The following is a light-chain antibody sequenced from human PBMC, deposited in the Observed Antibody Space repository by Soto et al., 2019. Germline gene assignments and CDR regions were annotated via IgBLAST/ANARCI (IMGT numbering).Light chain of an antibody. Sequence: EIVLTQSPGTLSLSPGEGDTLSCRASQSVSSNSLAWYQQKPGQAPRLLIYGASTRATGIPDRFSGSGSGTDFTLTINRLEPEDFAVYYCQQYGSLSWTFGQGTKVEIK. CDR1: QSVSSNS. V-gene: IGKV3-20*01. CDR2: GAS. J-gene: IGKJ1*01. CDR3: QQYGSLSWT.